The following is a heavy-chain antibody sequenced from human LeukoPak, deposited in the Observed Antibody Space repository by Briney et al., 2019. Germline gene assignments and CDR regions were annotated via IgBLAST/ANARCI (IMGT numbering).Heavy chain of an antibody. D-gene: IGHD3-3*01. J-gene: IGHJ3*02. V-gene: IGHV1-18*01. Sequence: ASVKVSCKASGYTFTHYHFSWVGQAPGQGLEGMGWINTDNGNTNYAQKFQGRLTMTTDTSTTTAYMELRSLRSDDTAVYYCARGAISSQGFDIWGQGTMVTVSS. CDR3: ARGAISSQGFDI. CDR2: INTDNGNT. CDR1: GYTFTHYH.